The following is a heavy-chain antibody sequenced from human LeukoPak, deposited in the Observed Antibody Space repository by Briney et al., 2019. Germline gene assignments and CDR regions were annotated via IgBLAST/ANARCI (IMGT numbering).Heavy chain of an antibody. CDR2: IYPGDSDT. Sequence: GESLKISCKASGYTFTSYWIAWVRQMPGQGLERMGIIYPGDSDTRYSPSFQGQVTISADKSISTAYLQWSRLKASDTAMYYCARHYDSSGYYPGLGYFDLWGRGTLVTVSS. J-gene: IGHJ2*01. CDR3: ARHYDSSGYYPGLGYFDL. V-gene: IGHV5-51*01. D-gene: IGHD3-22*01. CDR1: GYTFTSYW.